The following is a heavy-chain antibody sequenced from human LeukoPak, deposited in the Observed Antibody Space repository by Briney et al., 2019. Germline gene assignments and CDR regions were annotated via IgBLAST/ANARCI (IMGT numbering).Heavy chain of an antibody. CDR3: ARAYYDSSGYYTDY. D-gene: IGHD3-22*01. CDR2: IYYSGST. CDR1: GGSISSYY. V-gene: IGHV4-59*01. Sequence: SETLSLTCTVSGGSISSYYWSWIRQPPGKGLEWIGYIYYSGSTNYNPSLKSRVTISVDTSKNQFSLKLSSVTAADTAVYYCARAYYDSSGYYTDYWGQGTLVTVSS. J-gene: IGHJ4*02.